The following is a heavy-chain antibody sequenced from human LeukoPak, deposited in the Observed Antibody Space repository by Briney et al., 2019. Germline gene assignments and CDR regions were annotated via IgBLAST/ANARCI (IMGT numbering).Heavy chain of an antibody. CDR2: ISYDGSNK. D-gene: IGHD6-19*01. CDR3: AKDQAVAGPALDY. CDR1: GFTFSSYG. Sequence: GSLRLSCAASGFTFSSYGMHWVRQAPGKGLGWVAVISYDGSNKYYADSVKGRFTISRDNSKNTLYLQMNSLRAEDTAVYYCAKDQAVAGPALDYWGQGTLVTVSS. V-gene: IGHV3-30*18. J-gene: IGHJ4*02.